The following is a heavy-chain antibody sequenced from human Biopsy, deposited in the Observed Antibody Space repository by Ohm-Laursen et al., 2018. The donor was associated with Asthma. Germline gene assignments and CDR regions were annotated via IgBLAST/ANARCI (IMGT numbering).Heavy chain of an antibody. D-gene: IGHD6-19*01. V-gene: IGHV4-30-4*01. CDR1: GASIKTDDHY. CDR3: ARASVAASSNRFDP. Sequence: SQTLSLTCTVSGASIKTDDHYWSWLRQPPGKGLEWFGFIHYSGSTSYNPSLKGGVTISVDTSKNQFSLKLSSVTAADTAVYYCARASVAASSNRFDPWGQGTLVTVSS. CDR2: IHYSGST. J-gene: IGHJ5*02.